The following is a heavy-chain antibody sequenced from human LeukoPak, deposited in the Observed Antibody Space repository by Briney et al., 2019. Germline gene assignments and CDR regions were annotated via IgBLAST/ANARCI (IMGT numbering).Heavy chain of an antibody. J-gene: IGHJ4*02. CDR3: ARGDYNDKPFDY. V-gene: IGHV4-59*02. Sequence: SETLSLTCTVSGGSVSSYYWSWIRQPPGKGLEWIGYIYYSGSTNYNPSLKSRVTISVDTSKNQFSLKLSSVTAADTAVYYCARGDYNDKPFDYWGQGTLVTVSS. CDR1: GGSVSSYY. D-gene: IGHD3-22*01. CDR2: IYYSGST.